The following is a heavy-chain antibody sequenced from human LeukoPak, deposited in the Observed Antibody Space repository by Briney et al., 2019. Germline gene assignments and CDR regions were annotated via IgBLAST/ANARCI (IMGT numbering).Heavy chain of an antibody. V-gene: IGHV1-69*05. J-gene: IGHJ4*02. D-gene: IGHD4/OR15-4a*01. CDR3: ARGLNDYVDY. CDR2: IIPIFGTA. Sequence: SVKVSCKXSGGTFSSYAISWVRQAPGQGLEWMGGIIPIFGTANYSQKFRGRVTITTNESTSTAYMELSSLRSEDTAVYYCARGLNDYVDYWGQGTLVIVSS. CDR1: GGTFSSYA.